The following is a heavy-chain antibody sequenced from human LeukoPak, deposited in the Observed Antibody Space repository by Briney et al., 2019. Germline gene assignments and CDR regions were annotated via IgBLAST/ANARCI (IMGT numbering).Heavy chain of an antibody. J-gene: IGHJ4*02. V-gene: IGHV3-9*01. CDR2: ISWNSVSI. CDR1: GFTFDDYA. CDR3: AKDIGSTSWYLGN. Sequence: PGGSLRLSCAASGFTFDDYAMHWVRQAPGKGLEWVSGISWNSVSIAYADSVKGRFTISRDNAKDYLYLEMNSLRTDDTALYYCAKDIGSTSWYLGNWGQGTLVTVSS. D-gene: IGHD2-2*01.